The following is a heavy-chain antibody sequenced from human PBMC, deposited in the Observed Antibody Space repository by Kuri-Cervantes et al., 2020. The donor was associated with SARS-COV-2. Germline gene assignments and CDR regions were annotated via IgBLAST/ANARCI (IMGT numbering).Heavy chain of an antibody. CDR2: ISGSGGST. D-gene: IGHD6-13*01. J-gene: IGHJ3*02. V-gene: IGHV3-23*01. CDR3: ARCPSSSWYSDAFDI. CDR1: GFTFSSYA. Sequence: GGSLRLSCAASGFTFSSYAMSWVRQAPGKGLEWVSAISGSGGSTYYADSVKGRFTISRDNYKNTLYLQMNSLRAEDTAVYYCARCPSSSWYSDAFDIWGQGTMVTVSS.